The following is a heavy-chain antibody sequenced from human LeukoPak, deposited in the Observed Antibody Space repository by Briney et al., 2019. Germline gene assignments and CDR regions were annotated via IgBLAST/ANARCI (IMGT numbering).Heavy chain of an antibody. CDR3: ARGDRSAVFDY. V-gene: IGHV3-21*01. D-gene: IGHD6-13*01. CDR2: TSSGRTYT. J-gene: IGHJ4*02. CDR1: GFTFSSFN. Sequence: ARSLRLSCAASGFTFSSFNMNWVRQPPGKGLEWVSSTSSGRTYTYYADSVKGRLTISRENTENSLCLQMNSLRAEDTAIYYGARGDRSAVFDYWGQGNLVTVSS.